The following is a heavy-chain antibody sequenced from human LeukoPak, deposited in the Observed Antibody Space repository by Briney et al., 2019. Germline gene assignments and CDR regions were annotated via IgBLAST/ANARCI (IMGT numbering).Heavy chain of an antibody. J-gene: IGHJ5*02. Sequence: PSETLSLTCTVSGGSISSGRYWRSWIRQHPGKGLEWIGYVYNSGSTYYSPSLRSRLSMSVDTSNNQFSLNLRSVTAADTAVYYCARVGFFRGSGFDPWGQGTLVTVSS. V-gene: IGHV4-31*03. D-gene: IGHD3-10*01. CDR2: VYNSGST. CDR1: GGSISSGRYW. CDR3: ARVGFFRGSGFDP.